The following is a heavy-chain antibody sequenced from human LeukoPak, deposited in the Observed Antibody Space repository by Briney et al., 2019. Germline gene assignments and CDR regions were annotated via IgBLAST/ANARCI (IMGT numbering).Heavy chain of an antibody. CDR1: GFTFSSYA. J-gene: IGHJ3*02. CDR2: ISYDGSNK. D-gene: IGHD2-2*01. CDR3: ARELIPGYCSSTSCEDAFDI. V-gene: IGHV3-30-3*01. Sequence: PGGSLRLSCAASGFTFSSYAMHWVRQAPGKGLEWVAVISYDGSNKYYADSVKGRFTISRDNSKNTLYLQMNSQRAEDTAVYYCARELIPGYCSSTSCEDAFDIWGQGTMVTVSS.